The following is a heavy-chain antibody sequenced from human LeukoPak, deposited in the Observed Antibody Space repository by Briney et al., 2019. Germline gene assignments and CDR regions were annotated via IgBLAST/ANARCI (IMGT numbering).Heavy chain of an antibody. CDR1: GFPFSSYS. J-gene: IGHJ4*02. V-gene: IGHV3-21*01. Sequence: GGSLLLSCAASGFPFSSYSMNWVRQAPGKGLEWVSSISSSSSYIYYADSVKGRFTISRDNAKNSLYLQMNSLRAEDTAVYYCAGDLTGTDDYWGRGTLVTVS. D-gene: IGHD1-20*01. CDR3: AGDLTGTDDY. CDR2: ISSSSSYI.